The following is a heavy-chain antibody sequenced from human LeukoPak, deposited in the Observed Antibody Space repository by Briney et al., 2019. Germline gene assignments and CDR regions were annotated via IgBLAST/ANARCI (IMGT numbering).Heavy chain of an antibody. V-gene: IGHV4-39*07. D-gene: IGHD3-22*01. CDR1: GGSISSSGYY. CDR3: ARRNYYDSTGYFES. CDR2: IYYGGST. Sequence: PSETLSLTCTVSGGSISSSGYYWGWIRQPPGEGLEWVGNIYYGGSTYYNPSLKSRVTISVDTSKNQFSLRLNSVTAADTAVYYCARRNYYDSTGYFESWGQGTLVTASS. J-gene: IGHJ4*02.